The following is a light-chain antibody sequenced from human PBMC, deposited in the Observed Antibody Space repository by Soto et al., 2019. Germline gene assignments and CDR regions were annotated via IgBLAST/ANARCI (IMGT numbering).Light chain of an antibody. CDR3: CSYAGSYSWV. CDR1: SSDVGGYNY. CDR2: DVG. V-gene: IGLV2-11*01. Sequence: QSALTQPRSVSGSPGQSVTISCTGTSSDVGGYNYVSWYQQHPGEAPKLMIYDVGKRPSGVPDRFSGSKSGNTASLTISGLQAEDEDDYYCCSYAGSYSWVFGGGTKVTVL. J-gene: IGLJ3*02.